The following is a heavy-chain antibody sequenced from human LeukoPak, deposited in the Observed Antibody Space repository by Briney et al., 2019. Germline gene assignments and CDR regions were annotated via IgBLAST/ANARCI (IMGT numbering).Heavy chain of an antibody. CDR2: IYYSRST. CDR1: GGSISSSSYY. V-gene: IGHV4-39*07. D-gene: IGHD6-19*01. J-gene: IGHJ4*02. Sequence: SETLSLTCTVSGGSISSSSYYWGWIRQPPGKGLEWIGSIYYSRSTYYNPSLKSRVTISVDTSKNQFSLKLSSVTAADTAVYYCARDSSGWYGRGSFDYWGQGTLVTVSS. CDR3: ARDSSGWYGRGSFDY.